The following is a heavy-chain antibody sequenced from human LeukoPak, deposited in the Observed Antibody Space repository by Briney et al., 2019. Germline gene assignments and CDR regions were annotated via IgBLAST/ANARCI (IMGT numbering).Heavy chain of an antibody. V-gene: IGHV3-30*18. CDR2: ISYHGLNK. D-gene: IGHD3-22*01. J-gene: IGHJ3*02. CDR3: AKGRVDYYDSSDAFDI. Sequence: GGSLRLSCAASGFTFSNYGMHWVRQAPGKGLERVAVISYHGLNKYYIHSVKGRFTISRDNSKNTLYLQMNSLRHEDTAMYYCAKGRVDYYDSSDAFDIWGQGTMVTVSS. CDR1: GFTFSNYG.